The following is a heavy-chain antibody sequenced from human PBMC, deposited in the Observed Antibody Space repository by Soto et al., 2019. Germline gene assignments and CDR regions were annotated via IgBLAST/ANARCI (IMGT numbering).Heavy chain of an antibody. Sequence: QVQLQESGPGLVKPSQTLSLTCTVSGGSISSGDYYWSWIRQPPGKGLEWIGYIYYSGSTYYNPSLKSRVTMSVDTSKNQFPLKLSSVTAADTAVYYCARDDTVYCSSTSCYPYYYYGMDVWGQGTTVTVSS. CDR3: ARDDTVYCSSTSCYPYYYYGMDV. D-gene: IGHD2-2*01. CDR2: IYYSGST. CDR1: GGSISSGDYY. V-gene: IGHV4-30-4*01. J-gene: IGHJ6*02.